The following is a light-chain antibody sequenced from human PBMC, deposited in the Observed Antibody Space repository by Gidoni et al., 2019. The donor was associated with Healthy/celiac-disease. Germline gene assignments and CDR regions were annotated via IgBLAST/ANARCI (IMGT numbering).Light chain of an antibody. V-gene: IGKV3-15*01. CDR1: QSVSSN. CDR3: QQYNNWPPLYT. J-gene: IGKJ2*01. CDR2: GAS. Sequence: EIVLTQSPATLSVSPGERETLSCRASQSVSSNLAWYQQKPGQAPRLLIYGASTRATRIPARFSGSGSGTEFTLTISSLQSEDFAVYYCQQYNNWPPLYTFGQGTKLEIK.